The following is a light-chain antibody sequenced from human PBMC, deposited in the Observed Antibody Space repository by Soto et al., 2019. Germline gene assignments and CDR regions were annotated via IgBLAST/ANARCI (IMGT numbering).Light chain of an antibody. CDR3: LQYNNWPRT. Sequence: ETVMTQSPGTLSVSPGGKATLSCRASQSVGINLAWYHNIPGQAPRLLIYGASTRATGSSVRFSGTGSGTEFTLTISSLQSGDFAVYYCLQYNNWPRTFGQGTKVDIK. V-gene: IGKV3-15*01. CDR1: QSVGIN. CDR2: GAS. J-gene: IGKJ1*01.